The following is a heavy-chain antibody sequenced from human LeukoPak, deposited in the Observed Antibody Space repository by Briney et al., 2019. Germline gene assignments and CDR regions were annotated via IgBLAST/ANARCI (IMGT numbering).Heavy chain of an antibody. CDR2: ISGSGGST. V-gene: IGHV3-23*01. Sequence: PGGSLRLSCAASGFTFSSYAMSWVRQAPGKGLEWVSAISGSGGSTYYADSVKGRFTISRDNSKNTLYLQVNSLRAEDTAVYYCAKAKGVWFGELLRVFDYWGQGTLVTVSS. J-gene: IGHJ4*02. D-gene: IGHD3-10*01. CDR3: AKAKGVWFGELLRVFDY. CDR1: GFTFSSYA.